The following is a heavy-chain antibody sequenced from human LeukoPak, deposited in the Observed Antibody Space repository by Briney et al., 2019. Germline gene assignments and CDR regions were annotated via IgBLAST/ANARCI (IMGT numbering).Heavy chain of an antibody. CDR2: INYDERKK. J-gene: IGHJ3*02. CDR3: ARGAYSYGSYDAFDI. V-gene: IGHV3-30*02. CDR1: GFTFNTYG. Sequence: GGSLTLSCVASGFTFNTYGLHWVRQAPSKGLEWVAFINYDERKKNYIDSVKGRFSISRDNSRNTLYLEMNSLGAEDKAMYYCARGAYSYGSYDAFDIWGQGTMVTVSS. D-gene: IGHD5-18*01.